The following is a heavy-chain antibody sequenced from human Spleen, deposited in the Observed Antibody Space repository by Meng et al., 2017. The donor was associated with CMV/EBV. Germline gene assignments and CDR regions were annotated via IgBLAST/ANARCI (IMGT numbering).Heavy chain of an antibody. Sequence: SGGSISDSRFFWGWIRQAPGEGLEWIGSISYNGNTYYSPSLKSRVTISADAAKNQFSLKLASVTAADTAVFYCARHTQHSTTSPFDYWGQGTLVTVSS. CDR2: ISYNGNT. CDR3: ARHTQHSTTSPFDY. V-gene: IGHV4-39*01. D-gene: IGHD2-2*01. J-gene: IGHJ4*02. CDR1: GGSISDSRFF.